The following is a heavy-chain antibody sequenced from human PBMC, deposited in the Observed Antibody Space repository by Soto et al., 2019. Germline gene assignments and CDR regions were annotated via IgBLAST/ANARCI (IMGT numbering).Heavy chain of an antibody. CDR3: AHRLGGSIYGMDV. CDR2: IYWDNDK. Sequence: QITLKESGPTLVKPTQTLTLTCTFSGFSLSTTGVAVGWIRQPPGKALEWLAVIYWDNDKRYSPSLKSRLTITKDTSKNPVVLTMTNMDPVDTATYYCAHRLGGSIYGMDVWGQGTTVTVSS. CDR1: GFSLSTTGVA. V-gene: IGHV2-5*02. J-gene: IGHJ6*02. D-gene: IGHD1-26*01.